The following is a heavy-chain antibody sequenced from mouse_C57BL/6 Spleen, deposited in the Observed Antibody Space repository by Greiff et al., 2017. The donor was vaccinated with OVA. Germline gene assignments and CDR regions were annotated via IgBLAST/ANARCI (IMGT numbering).Heavy chain of an antibody. J-gene: IGHJ1*03. V-gene: IGHV1-72*01. D-gene: IGHD2-3*01. CDR1: GYTFTSYW. CDR2: IDPNSGGT. CDR3: AVLCFEWIRKGNTDDGDNKCNEEFKRKATVTGDKPSATAYMQLSNMTSENCTVYYCERGSNWYFDV. Sequence: QVQLQQPGAEPVKPGASVKLSCKASGYTFTSYWMHWVKQRPGRGPEWIGRIDPNSGGTKYNEPFKSKATLTADKHSPTLYIHLSMLITEDPSVNRRAVLCFEWIRKGNTDDGDNKCNEEFKRKATVTGDKPSATAYMQLSNMTSENCTVYYCERGSNWYFDVWGTGTTITVSS.